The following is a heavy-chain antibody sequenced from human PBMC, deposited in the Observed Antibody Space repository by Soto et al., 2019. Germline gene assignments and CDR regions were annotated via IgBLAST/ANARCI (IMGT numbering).Heavy chain of an antibody. Sequence: PSETLSRTCTVSGGSISSSSYYWGWILQPPGKGLEWIGSIYYSGSTYYNPSLKSRVTISVDTSKNQFSLKLSSVTAADTAVYYCARHTPAISISYHWGQGILVTVS. CDR2: IYYSGST. CDR3: ARHTPAISISYH. J-gene: IGHJ4*02. CDR1: GGSISSSSYY. D-gene: IGHD2-15*01. V-gene: IGHV4-39*01.